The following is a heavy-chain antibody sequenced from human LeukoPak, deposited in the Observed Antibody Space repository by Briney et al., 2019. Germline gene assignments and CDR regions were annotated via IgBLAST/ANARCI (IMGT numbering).Heavy chain of an antibody. CDR2: INPNSGGT. CDR3: AKEGYGDYRYYYYYMDV. J-gene: IGHJ6*03. D-gene: IGHD4-17*01. Sequence: PVASVTVSCKASGYTFTGYYMHWVRQAPGQGLEWMGWINPNSGGTNYAQKFQGRVTITRDTSISTAYMQLNRLRSDDTAVYYCAKEGYGDYRYYYYYMDVWGKGTTVTVSS. V-gene: IGHV1-2*02. CDR1: GYTFTGYY.